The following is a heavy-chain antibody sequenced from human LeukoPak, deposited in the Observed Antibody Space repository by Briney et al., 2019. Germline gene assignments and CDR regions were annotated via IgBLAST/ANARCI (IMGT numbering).Heavy chain of an antibody. D-gene: IGHD1-1*01. CDR1: GYTFTGYY. Sequence: ASVTVSCKASGYTFTGYYMHWVRQAPGQGLEWMGWINPNSGGTNYAQKFQGRVTMTRDTSISTAYMELSRLRSDDTAVYYCAREHQLERLGPDYWGQGTLVTVSS. CDR3: AREHQLERLGPDY. J-gene: IGHJ4*02. V-gene: IGHV1-2*02. CDR2: INPNSGGT.